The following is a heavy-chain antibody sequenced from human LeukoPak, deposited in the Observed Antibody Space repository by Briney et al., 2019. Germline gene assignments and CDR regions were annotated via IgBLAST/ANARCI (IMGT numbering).Heavy chain of an antibody. CDR2: INPNSGGT. D-gene: IGHD5-18*01. CDR3: AQGMRGYSYGYRSDYYYYYYMDV. CDR1: GYTFTGYY. J-gene: IGHJ6*03. V-gene: IGHV1-2*02. Sequence: ASVKVSCKASGYTFTGYYMHWVRQAPGQGLEWMGWINPNSGGTNYAQKFQGRVTMTRDTSISTAYMELSRLRSEDTAVYYCAQGMRGYSYGYRSDYYYYYYMDVWGKGTTVTVSS.